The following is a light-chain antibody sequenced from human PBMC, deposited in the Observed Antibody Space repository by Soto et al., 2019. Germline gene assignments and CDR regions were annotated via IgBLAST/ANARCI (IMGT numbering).Light chain of an antibody. CDR1: QTINNY. V-gene: IGKV1-39*01. J-gene: IGKJ4*01. CDR2: GAS. CDR3: QQSYDSPPT. Sequence: DIQMTQSPSTLSASVGDRVTITCRASQTINNYLNWYQQKPGKAPKCLIYGASSLQSGVSSRFSGRGFGTDYTLTIANLQPEDFATYFWQQSYDSPPTFGPGTRVEI.